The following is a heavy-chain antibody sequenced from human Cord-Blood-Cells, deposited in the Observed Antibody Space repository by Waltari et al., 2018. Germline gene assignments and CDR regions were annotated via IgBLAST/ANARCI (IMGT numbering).Heavy chain of an antibody. CDR2: IGAYNGNT. CDR3: ARRHSGSYYYGMDV. J-gene: IGHJ6*02. D-gene: IGHD1-26*01. V-gene: IGHV1-18*01. Sequence: QVQLVQSGAEVKKPGASVKVSCKASGYTFTSYGTRWGRQAPGQGLEWMGWIGAYNGNTNYAQKHQSRVTMTTDTATSTAYMELRSLRSDDTAVYYCARRHSGSYYYGMDVWGQGTTVTVSS. CDR1: GYTFTSYG.